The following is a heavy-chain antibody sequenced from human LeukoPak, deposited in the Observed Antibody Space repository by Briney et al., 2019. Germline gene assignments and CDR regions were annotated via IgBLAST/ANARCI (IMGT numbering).Heavy chain of an antibody. CDR3: AREWLLPPYYYYYGMDV. CDR2: ISSSGSTI. V-gene: IGHV3-11*01. D-gene: IGHD3-22*01. Sequence: PGGSLRLPCAASGFTFSDYYMSWIRQAPGKGLEWVSYISSSGSTIYYADSVKGRFTISRDNAKNSLYLQMNSLRAEDTAVYYCAREWLLPPYYYYYGMDVWGQGTTVTVSS. CDR1: GFTFSDYY. J-gene: IGHJ6*02.